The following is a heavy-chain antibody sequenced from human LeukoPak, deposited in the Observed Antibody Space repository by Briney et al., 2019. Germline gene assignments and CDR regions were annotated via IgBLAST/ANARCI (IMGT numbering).Heavy chain of an antibody. Sequence: GGSLRLSCAASGFTFSSYSMNWVRQAPGKGLEWVSYISSGSSTIYYADSVKGRFTISRDNSKNTLYLQMNSLGVEDTAVYYCAKSPSLTGYHFDYWGQGTLVTVSS. CDR2: ISSGSSTI. J-gene: IGHJ4*02. CDR1: GFTFSSYS. D-gene: IGHD3-9*01. V-gene: IGHV3-48*01. CDR3: AKSPSLTGYHFDY.